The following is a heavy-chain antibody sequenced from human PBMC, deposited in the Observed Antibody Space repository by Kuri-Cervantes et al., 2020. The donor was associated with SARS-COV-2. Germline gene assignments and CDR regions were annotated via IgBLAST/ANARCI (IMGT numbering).Heavy chain of an antibody. V-gene: IGHV1-18*01. J-gene: IGHJ5*02. Sequence: ASVKVSCKASGYTFTGYGISWVRQAPGQGLEWMGWISAYNGNTNYAQKLQGRVTMTTDTSTSTAYMELRSLRSDDTAVYYCARDPNANHNNWFDPWGQGTLVTVSS. CDR3: ARDPNANHNNWFDP. CDR2: ISAYNGNT. CDR1: GYTFTGYG. D-gene: IGHD4/OR15-4a*01.